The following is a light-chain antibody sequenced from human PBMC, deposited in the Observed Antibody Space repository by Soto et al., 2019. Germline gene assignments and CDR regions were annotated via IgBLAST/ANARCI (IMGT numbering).Light chain of an antibody. Sequence: EIVLTQSPGTLSLSPGERAILSCRASQSVSSNYLAWYQQKPGQAPRLLIYGASSRATGIPDRFSGSGSGTDFTLTVSRLEPEDFAVYYCQQYGGSATFGQGTKVEIK. CDR2: GAS. J-gene: IGKJ1*01. CDR3: QQYGGSAT. CDR1: QSVSSNY. V-gene: IGKV3-20*01.